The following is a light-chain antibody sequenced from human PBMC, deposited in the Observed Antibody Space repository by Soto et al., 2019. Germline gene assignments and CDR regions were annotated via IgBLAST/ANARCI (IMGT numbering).Light chain of an antibody. Sequence: QSALTQPPSVSGSPGQSVTISCTVTSSDVGDYEHVSWYQLAPGTAPKLLISDVINRPSGVPDRFAGSKSANTPSLTISGLQAEDEADYYCGLFTSSATGVFGGGTKRTVL. J-gene: IGLJ3*02. CDR1: SSDVGDYEH. CDR2: DVI. CDR3: GLFTSSATGV. V-gene: IGLV2-18*01.